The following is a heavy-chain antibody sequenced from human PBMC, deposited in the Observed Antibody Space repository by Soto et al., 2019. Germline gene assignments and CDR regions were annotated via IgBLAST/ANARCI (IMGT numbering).Heavy chain of an antibody. CDR2: ISWNSGTI. V-gene: IGHV3-9*01. CDR3: AKSTGGTANGMDV. J-gene: IGHJ6*02. D-gene: IGHD2-8*02. Sequence: EVQLVESGGGLVQPGRSLRLSCAASGFTFDNYAMYWVRQAPGKGLEWVSGISWNSGTIGYADSVKGRLTISRDNAKNSLYLQMNSLRAEYTALYYCAKSTGGTANGMDVWGQGTTVTVSS. CDR1: GFTFDNYA.